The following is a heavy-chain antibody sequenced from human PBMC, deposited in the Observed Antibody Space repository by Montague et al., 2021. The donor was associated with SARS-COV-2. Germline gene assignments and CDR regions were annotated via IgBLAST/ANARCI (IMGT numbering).Heavy chain of an antibody. CDR1: GGSMSDHY. D-gene: IGHD3-3*01. V-gene: IGHV4-38-2*02. Sequence: SETLSLTCTVSGGSMSDHYWAWIRQTPGKGLEWIGSRYQNGATYYSPSLKRPVTILLDTSKNQFSLSLTSVTAADTAVYYCARSGVGIFDFSYFDSWGQGSLVIVSS. CDR2: RYQNGAT. J-gene: IGHJ4*02. CDR3: ARSGVGIFDFSYFDS.